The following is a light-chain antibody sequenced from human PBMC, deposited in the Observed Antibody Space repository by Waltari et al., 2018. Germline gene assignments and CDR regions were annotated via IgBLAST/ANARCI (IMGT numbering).Light chain of an antibody. V-gene: IGLV1-51*02. Sequence: QSVLTQPPSVSAAPGQKVTIPCSGSSPNLDNNYLSWYQQFPGTAPKLLIYENNKRPLGIPDRFFGSKSGTSATLDIHGLQTGDEADYYCGTWDSSLSVGVLGGGTKVTVL. J-gene: IGLJ2*01. CDR2: ENN. CDR3: GTWDSSLSVGV. CDR1: SPNLDNNY.